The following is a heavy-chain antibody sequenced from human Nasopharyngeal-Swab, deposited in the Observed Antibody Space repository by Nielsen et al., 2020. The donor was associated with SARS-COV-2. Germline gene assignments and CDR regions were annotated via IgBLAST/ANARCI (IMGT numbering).Heavy chain of an antibody. CDR2: IYYSGST. CDR1: GGSITDYY. CDR3: ARGHTKLGYCSGVTCLTYYFDY. D-gene: IGHD2-15*01. Sequence: SETLSLTCTVSGGSITDYYWRRLPQPPGKGLQWIGFIYYSGSTNYNPSLECRVTISVDTSRTQFSLRLTSVTAADTAVYYCARGHTKLGYCSGVTCLTYYFDYWGQGTLVTVSS. V-gene: IGHV4-59*01. J-gene: IGHJ4*02.